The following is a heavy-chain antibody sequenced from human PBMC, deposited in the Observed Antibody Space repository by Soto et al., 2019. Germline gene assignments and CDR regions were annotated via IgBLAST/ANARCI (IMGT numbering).Heavy chain of an antibody. CDR3: ARGV. Sequence: EVQVSESGGGLVQPGGSLRLSCATSGFTFSNYPMNWVRQAPGKGLEWVSGISAGGDRTYYADSVKGRFTIFRDNSKNSVSLRMNSLRVEDTAVYYCARGVCGQGTLVTVSS. D-gene: IGHD3-16*01. CDR2: ISAGGDRT. J-gene: IGHJ4*02. CDR1: GFTFSNYP. V-gene: IGHV3-23*01.